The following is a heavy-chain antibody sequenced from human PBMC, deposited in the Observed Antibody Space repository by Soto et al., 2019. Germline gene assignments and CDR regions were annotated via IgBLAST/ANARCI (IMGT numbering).Heavy chain of an antibody. CDR2: IHNGGAA. J-gene: IGHJ6*03. CDR3: VRIPPTVTPGRNFYFYMDV. V-gene: IGHV4-39*01. Sequence: QLRLQESGPRLLRPSATLSLTCAVSGGSVNSDNFSWGWVRQPPGKGPEWVATIHNGGAANYNPSLRSLVSISMGTSRYAISMQLTSVTAADTSLYYCVRIPPTVTPGRNFYFYMDVWGKGTTVTVSS. D-gene: IGHD4-17*01. CDR1: GGSVNSDNFS.